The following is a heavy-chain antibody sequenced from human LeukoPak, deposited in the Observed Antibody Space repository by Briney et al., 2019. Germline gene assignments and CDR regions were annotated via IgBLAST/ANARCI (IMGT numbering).Heavy chain of an antibody. CDR2: ISGSGGST. V-gene: IGHV3-23*01. D-gene: IGHD6-6*01. J-gene: IGHJ4*02. CDR1: GFTFSSYA. CDR3: AHGSSSSATKNYFDY. Sequence: PGGSLRLSCAASGFTFSSYAMSWVRQAPGKGLEWVSAISGSGGSTYYADSVKGRFTISRDNSKNTLYLQMNSLRADDTAVYYCAHGSSSSATKNYFDYWGQGTLVTVSS.